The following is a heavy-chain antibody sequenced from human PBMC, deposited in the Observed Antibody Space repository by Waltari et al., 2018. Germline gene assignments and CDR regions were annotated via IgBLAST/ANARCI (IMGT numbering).Heavy chain of an antibody. J-gene: IGHJ4*02. CDR2: VYYSGAS. CDR1: GGSLSSSGFY. V-gene: IGHV4-39*02. CDR3: VRPERGSYYYFDS. D-gene: IGHD3-16*01. Sequence: QLQLQESGPGLVKPSETLSLSCTVPGGSLSSSGFYWGWIRQSPGTGLEWIGSVYYSGASYYNPSLESRVTMSIDTSKRHFSLRLTSVTVADTAVYYCVRPERGSYYYFDSWGQGTLVIVSS.